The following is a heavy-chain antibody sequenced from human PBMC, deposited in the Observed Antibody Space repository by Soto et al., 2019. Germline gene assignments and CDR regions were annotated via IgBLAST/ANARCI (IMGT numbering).Heavy chain of an antibody. CDR3: ARAESNSWYLN. D-gene: IGHD6-13*01. CDR1: VGSVTSYY. CDR2: ILYSGRT. J-gene: IGHJ4*02. V-gene: IGHV4-59*02. Sequence: QVQLQESGPGLVKPSETLSLICTVSVGSVTSYYWNWIRPPPGKGLEWIGYILYSGRTHYNPSLKSRVTLSVDTSKKQFSLNLSSLTAADTAVYYGARAESNSWYLNWGQGTLVTVSS.